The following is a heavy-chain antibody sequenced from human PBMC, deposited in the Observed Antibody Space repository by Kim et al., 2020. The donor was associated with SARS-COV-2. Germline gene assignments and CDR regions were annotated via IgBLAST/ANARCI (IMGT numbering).Heavy chain of an antibody. V-gene: IGHV4-59*08. CDR3: ARHMRSSGYYNQPNYYYGMDV. J-gene: IGHJ6*02. CDR1: GGSISSYY. Sequence: SETLSLTCTVSGGSISSYYWSWIRQPPGKGLEWIGYIYYSGSTNYNPSLKSRVTISVDTSKNQFSLKLSSVTAADTAVYYCARHMRSSGYYNQPNYYYGMDVWGQGTTVTVSS. CDR2: IYYSGST. D-gene: IGHD3-22*01.